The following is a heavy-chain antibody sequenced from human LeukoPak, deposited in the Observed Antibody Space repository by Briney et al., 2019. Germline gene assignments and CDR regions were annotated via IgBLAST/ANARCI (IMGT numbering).Heavy chain of an antibody. CDR2: IYYSGST. CDR1: GGSISSGGYY. CDR3: ARDLSHSSGWYYFDY. J-gene: IGHJ4*02. V-gene: IGHV4-61*08. D-gene: IGHD6-19*01. Sequence: SQTLSLTCTVSGGSISSGGYYWSWIRQPPGRGLEWIGYIYYSGSTNYNPSLKSRVTISVDTSKNQFSLKLSSVTAADTAVYYCARDLSHSSGWYYFDYWGQGTLVTVSS.